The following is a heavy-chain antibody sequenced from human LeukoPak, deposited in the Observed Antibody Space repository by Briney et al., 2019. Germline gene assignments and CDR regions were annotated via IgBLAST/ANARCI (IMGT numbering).Heavy chain of an antibody. CDR3: ARDRRANWYFDL. J-gene: IGHJ2*01. CDR1: DGSISSNY. Sequence: SETLSLTCTVSDGSISSNYWTWIRQPPRKGLQGIGYIFYSGSTNYNPSLKSRVTISVDTSKNQFSLKLSSVTAADTAVYSCARDRRANWYFDLWGRGTLVTVSS. V-gene: IGHV4-59*01. CDR2: IFYSGST.